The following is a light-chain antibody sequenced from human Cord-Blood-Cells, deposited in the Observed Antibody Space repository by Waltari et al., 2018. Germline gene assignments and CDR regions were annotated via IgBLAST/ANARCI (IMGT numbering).Light chain of an antibody. CDR3: QQYNNWPTWT. CDR2: DAS. J-gene: IGKJ1*01. CDR1: QRVSSN. Sequence: EIVMTLSPASLSVSPGDSATLSCRASQRVSSNLAGYQQKPGQAPRLLIFDASTRAPSIPARFSGSGSGTEFTLTISSLQSEDFAVYYCQQYNNWPTWTFGQGTKVEIK. V-gene: IGKV3-15*01.